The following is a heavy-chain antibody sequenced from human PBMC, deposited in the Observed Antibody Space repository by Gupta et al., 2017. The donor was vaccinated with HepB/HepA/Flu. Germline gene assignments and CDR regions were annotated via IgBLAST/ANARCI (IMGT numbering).Heavy chain of an antibody. J-gene: IGHJ5*02. CDR1: GFTVRIYG. V-gene: IGHV3-33*01. CDR2: SQTDGSVI. D-gene: IGHD3-3*01. CDR3: AREMSGLQFGALDA. Sequence: QVQLVESGGDVVQPGRSLRLSCAASGFTVRIYGRHWVRQAPGKGLEWLAVSQTDGSVIYYADSVKGRFTISRDNSNNMLYLQMNTLRAEDTAVYDCAREMSGLQFGALDAGGQGTLGTVSS.